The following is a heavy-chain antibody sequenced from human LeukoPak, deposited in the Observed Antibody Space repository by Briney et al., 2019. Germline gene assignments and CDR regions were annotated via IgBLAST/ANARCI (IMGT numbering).Heavy chain of an antibody. J-gene: IGHJ2*01. V-gene: IGHV3-53*01. Sequence: GGSLRLSCAASGFTVSSHHMSWVRQAPGKGLEWVSAIFSGGNTYYVDSVKGRFTIFRDNSKNTLYLQVNSLRTEDTAMYYCARDHQNPGYFDLWGRGTLVTVSS. CDR2: IFSGGNT. CDR1: GFTVSSHH. CDR3: ARDHQNPGYFDL.